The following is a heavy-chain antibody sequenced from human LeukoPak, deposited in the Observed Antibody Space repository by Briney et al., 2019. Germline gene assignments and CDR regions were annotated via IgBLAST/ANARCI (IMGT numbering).Heavy chain of an antibody. D-gene: IGHD2-21*02. Sequence: GGSLRLSCAASKFIFSKYWMSWVRRAPGKGLEWVADIKEDGSEKYYVDSVKGRFTISRQNAKSSLFLQMNSLRAEDTAVYYCAKLLVTALYFDYWGQGTLVTVSS. CDR3: AKLLVTALYFDY. J-gene: IGHJ4*02. V-gene: IGHV3-7*03. CDR1: KFIFSKYW. CDR2: IKEDGSEK.